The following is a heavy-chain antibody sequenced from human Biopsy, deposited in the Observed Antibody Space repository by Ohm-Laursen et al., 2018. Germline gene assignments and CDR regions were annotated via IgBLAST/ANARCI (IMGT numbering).Heavy chain of an antibody. Sequence: GSSVSVSCTTSGGTLITYAISWVRQAPGQGLEWMGRIIPILHVPTYAQSFQGRVTISADKSTSTAYMELSGLRSEDPAVYYCASLEDRTFDKWGQGTLVTVSS. J-gene: IGHJ4*02. CDR3: ASLEDRTFDK. V-gene: IGHV1-69*04. CDR2: IIPILHVP. CDR1: GGTLITYA.